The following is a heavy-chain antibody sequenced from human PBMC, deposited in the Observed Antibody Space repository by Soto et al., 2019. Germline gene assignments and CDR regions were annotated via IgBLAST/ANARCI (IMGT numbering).Heavy chain of an antibody. CDR2: IYYSGST. V-gene: IGHV4-30-4*01. D-gene: IGHD6-13*01. Sequence: QVQLQESGPGLVKPSQTLSLTCTVSGGSISSGDYYWSWIRQPPGKGLEWIGYIYYSGSTYYNPSLRGRVTISVDPSKSPFSLKLSSVTAADTAVYYCARESGAAAGYLRDWGQGTLVTVSS. J-gene: IGHJ4*02. CDR1: GGSISSGDYY. CDR3: ARESGAAAGYLRD.